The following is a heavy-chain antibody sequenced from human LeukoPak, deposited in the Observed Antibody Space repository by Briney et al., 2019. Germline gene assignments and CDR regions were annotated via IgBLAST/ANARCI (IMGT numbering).Heavy chain of an antibody. CDR3: AKVEAAHYYYYYMNV. J-gene: IGHJ6*03. Sequence: PGGSLRLSCAASGFTFSSYAMSWVRQAPGKGLEWVSAISGSGGSTYYADSVKGRFTISGDNSKNTLYLQMNSLRAEDTAVYYCAKVEAAHYYYYYMNVWGKGTTVTVSS. CDR1: GFTFSSYA. V-gene: IGHV3-23*01. D-gene: IGHD6-6*01. CDR2: ISGSGGST.